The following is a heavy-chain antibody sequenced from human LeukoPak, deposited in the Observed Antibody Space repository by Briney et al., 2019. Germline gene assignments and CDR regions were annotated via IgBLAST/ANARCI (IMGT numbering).Heavy chain of an antibody. J-gene: IGHJ4*02. Sequence: PGGSLRLSCAASGFTFSSYAMHWVRPAPGKGLGGGAVISYDGSNKYYADSVKGRFTISRDNSKNTLYLQMNSLRAEDTAVYYCARDLSAKYLGPKYYFDYWGQGTLVTVSS. D-gene: IGHD2/OR15-2a*01. CDR2: ISYDGSNK. V-gene: IGHV3-30-3*01. CDR1: GFTFSSYA. CDR3: ARDLSAKYLGPKYYFDY.